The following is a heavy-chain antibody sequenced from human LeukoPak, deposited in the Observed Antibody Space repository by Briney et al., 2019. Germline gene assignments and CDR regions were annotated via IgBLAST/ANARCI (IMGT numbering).Heavy chain of an antibody. Sequence: SETLSLTCTVSGGSISSGDYYWSWIRQPPGKGLEWIGYIYYSGSTYYNPSLKSRVTISVDTSKNQFSLKLSSVTAADTAVYYCARSITIFGVVRSYWYFDLWAVAPWSLSPQ. V-gene: IGHV4-30-4*08. CDR3: ARSITIFGVVRSYWYFDL. CDR1: GGSISSGDYY. CDR2: IYYSGST. D-gene: IGHD3-3*01. J-gene: IGHJ2*01.